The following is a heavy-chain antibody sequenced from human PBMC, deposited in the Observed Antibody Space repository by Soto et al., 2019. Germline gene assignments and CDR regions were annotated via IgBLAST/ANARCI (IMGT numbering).Heavy chain of an antibody. D-gene: IGHD3-16*01. CDR3: AREMAGLGGEYDY. V-gene: IGHV1-18*01. J-gene: IGHJ4*02. CDR2: ISGSSGNA. Sequence: ASVKVSCKTSGYTFTKYGVGWVRQAPGQGLEWMGWISGSSGNANYAEKVQGRITLTTDTSTSTAYIELRSLRSDDTAVYYCAREMAGLGGEYDYRGQGTLVTVP. CDR1: GYTFTKYG.